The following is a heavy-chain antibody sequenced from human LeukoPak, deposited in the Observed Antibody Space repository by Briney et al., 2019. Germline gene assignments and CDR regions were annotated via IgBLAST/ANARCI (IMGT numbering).Heavy chain of an antibody. D-gene: IGHD3-3*01. V-gene: IGHV3-64*01. CDR1: GFTFSSYA. Sequence: PGGSLRLSCAASGFTFSSYAMHWVRQAPGKGLEYVSAISSNGGSTYYANSVKGRFTISRDNSKNTLYLQMGSLRAEDMAVYYCARGYDFWSGYWSHSDYWGQGPLVTVSS. CDR3: ARGYDFWSGYWSHSDY. J-gene: IGHJ4*02. CDR2: ISSNGGST.